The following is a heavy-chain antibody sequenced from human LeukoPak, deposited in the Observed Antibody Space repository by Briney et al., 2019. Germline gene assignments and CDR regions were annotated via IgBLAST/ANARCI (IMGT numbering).Heavy chain of an antibody. CDR2: ISSASNTI. Sequence: GEPLRLSCAASGFTFSSYSMTWVRQAPGKGLEWVSYISSASNTIYYADSVKGRFTISRDNAKNSLYLQMNSLRAEDTAMYYCARDGWFGDYNWFDPWGQGTLVTVSS. V-gene: IGHV3-48*01. D-gene: IGHD3-10*01. CDR3: ARDGWFGDYNWFDP. CDR1: GFTFSSYS. J-gene: IGHJ5*02.